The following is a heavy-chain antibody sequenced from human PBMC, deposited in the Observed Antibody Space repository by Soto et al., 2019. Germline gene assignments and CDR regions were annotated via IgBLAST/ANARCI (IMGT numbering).Heavy chain of an antibody. CDR3: ARCQQQLVTIYYYYGMDV. V-gene: IGHV3-30-3*01. Sequence: VGSLRLSCAASGFTFSSYAMHWVRQAPGKGLEWVAVISYDGSNKYYADSVKGRFTISRDNSKNTLYLQMNSLRAEDTAVYYCARCQQQLVTIYYYYGMDVWGQGTTVTVSS. CDR2: ISYDGSNK. CDR1: GFTFSSYA. D-gene: IGHD6-13*01. J-gene: IGHJ6*02.